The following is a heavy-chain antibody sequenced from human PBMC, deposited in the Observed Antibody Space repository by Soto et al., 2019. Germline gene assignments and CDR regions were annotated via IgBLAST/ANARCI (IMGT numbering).Heavy chain of an antibody. CDR2: IYYSGST. Sequence: QVQLQESGPGLVKPSQTLSLTCTVSGGSISSGAYYWSWVRQPPGKGLEWIGYIYYSGSTYYNPSLQSRVTISVDTSKNQFPLTLSSVTATDTAVYYCARANYGDTYYFDYWGQGTLVTVSS. J-gene: IGHJ4*02. V-gene: IGHV4-30-4*01. D-gene: IGHD4-17*01. CDR3: ARANYGDTYYFDY. CDR1: GGSISSGAYY.